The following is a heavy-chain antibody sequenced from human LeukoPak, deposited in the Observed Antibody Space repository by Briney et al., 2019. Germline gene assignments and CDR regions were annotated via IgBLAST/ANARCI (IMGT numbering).Heavy chain of an antibody. CDR3: ASSYCSSTSCYRRNRDAFDI. J-gene: IGHJ3*02. CDR2: IYYSGST. V-gene: IGHV4-59*08. CDR1: GGSISSYY. D-gene: IGHD2-2*01. Sequence: SETLSLTCTVSGGSISSYYWSWIRQPPGKGLEWIGYIYYSGSTNYNPSLKSRVTISVDTSKNQFSLKLSSVTAADTAVYHCASSYCSSTSCYRRNRDAFDIWGQGTMVTVSS.